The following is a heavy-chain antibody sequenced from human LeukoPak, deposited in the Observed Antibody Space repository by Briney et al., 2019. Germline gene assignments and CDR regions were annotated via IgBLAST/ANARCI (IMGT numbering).Heavy chain of an antibody. Sequence: SETLSLTCAAYGGSFSGYYWSWIRQPPGKGLEWIGEINHSGSTNYNPSLKSRVTISVDTSKNQFSLKLSSVTAADTAVYYCAARRSTYYYYYGMDVWGQGTTVTVSS. V-gene: IGHV4-34*01. CDR1: GGSFSGYY. CDR3: AARRSTYYYYYGMDV. CDR2: INHSGST. D-gene: IGHD2-2*01. J-gene: IGHJ6*02.